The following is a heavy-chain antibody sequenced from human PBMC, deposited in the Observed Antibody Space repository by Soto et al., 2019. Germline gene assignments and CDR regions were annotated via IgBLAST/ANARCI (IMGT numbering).Heavy chain of an antibody. CDR3: ARVLPAAIYYYYGMDV. Sequence: PGGSLRLSCAASGFTFSDYYMSWIRQAPGKGLEWVSYISSSGSTIYYADSVKGRFTISRDNAKNSLYLQMNSLRAEDTAVYYCARVLPAAIYYYYGMDVWGQGTTVTVSS. V-gene: IGHV3-11*01. CDR1: GFTFSDYY. CDR2: ISSSGSTI. D-gene: IGHD2-2*02. J-gene: IGHJ6*02.